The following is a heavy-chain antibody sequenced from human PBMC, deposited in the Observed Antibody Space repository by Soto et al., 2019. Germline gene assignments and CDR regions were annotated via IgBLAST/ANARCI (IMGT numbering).Heavy chain of an antibody. CDR1: GYTLTELS. CDR3: AIHPLYRSGWYTPPAVPNENFHH. V-gene: IGHV1-24*01. CDR2: FDPEDGET. Sequence: VKVSCKVSGYTLTELSMHWVRQAPEKGLEWMGSFDPEDGETIYAQKFQGRVTMTDDTSTDTAYMELSSLRSEDTAVYYCAIHPLYRSGWYTPPAVPNENFHHWGQGTLVTVSS. J-gene: IGHJ1*01. D-gene: IGHD6-19*01.